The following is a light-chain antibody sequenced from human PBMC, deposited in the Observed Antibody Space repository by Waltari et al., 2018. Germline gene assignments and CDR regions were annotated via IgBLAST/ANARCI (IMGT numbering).Light chain of an antibody. CDR3: QQTSSIPVT. CDR1: QMINTF. V-gene: IGKV1-39*01. J-gene: IGKJ4*01. CDR2: AVS. Sequence: DIQMTQSPSSLSAFGGDRVTINCRASQMINTFLNWYQQKPGNAPKLLIYAVSNSQTGVPSRFSGSGSETDFTLTIHNLQPEDFATYYCQQTSSIPVTFGGGTTVEMK.